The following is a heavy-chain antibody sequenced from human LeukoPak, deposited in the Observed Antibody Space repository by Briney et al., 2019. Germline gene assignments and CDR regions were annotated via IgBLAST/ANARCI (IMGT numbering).Heavy chain of an antibody. Sequence: KPSETLSLTCTVSGGSISSGSYYWSWIRQPAGKGLEWIGRIYTRGSTNYNPSLKSRVTISVDTSKNQFSLKLSSVTAADTAVYYCAKDGSLRPSVMDVWGKGTTVTVSS. CDR1: GGSISSGSYY. V-gene: IGHV4-61*02. CDR2: IYTRGST. CDR3: AKDGSLRPSVMDV. J-gene: IGHJ6*04. D-gene: IGHD5/OR15-5a*01.